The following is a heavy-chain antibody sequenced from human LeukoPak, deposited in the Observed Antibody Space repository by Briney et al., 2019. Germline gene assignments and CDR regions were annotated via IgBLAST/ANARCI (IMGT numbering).Heavy chain of an antibody. V-gene: IGHV3-11*01. Sequence: RGSLRLSCAASGSTFSDSYMSWIRQAPGKGLEYISYISSSGSTIYYADSVKGRFTLSRDNAKNSLSLEMNSLRAEDTAVYYCARGKYSFDYWGQGTLVTVSS. J-gene: IGHJ4*02. CDR3: ARGKYSFDY. CDR2: ISSSGSTI. CDR1: GSTFSDSY.